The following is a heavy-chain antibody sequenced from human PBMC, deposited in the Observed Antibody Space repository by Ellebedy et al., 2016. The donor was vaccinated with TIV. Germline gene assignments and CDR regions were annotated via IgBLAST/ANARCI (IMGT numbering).Heavy chain of an antibody. V-gene: IGHV3-13*01. CDR2: FGTAADT. J-gene: IGHJ6*02. CDR3: AGAGRPSSYNSMDV. Sequence: PGGSLRLSCAASGFPFRSYDMHWVRQAPGKGLEWVTLFGTAADTYDTGSVKGRFTVSRENAENSFFLQMNSLTAEDTGVYYCAGAGRPSSYNSMDVWGPGTTVTVSS. CDR1: GFPFRSYD. D-gene: IGHD3-10*01.